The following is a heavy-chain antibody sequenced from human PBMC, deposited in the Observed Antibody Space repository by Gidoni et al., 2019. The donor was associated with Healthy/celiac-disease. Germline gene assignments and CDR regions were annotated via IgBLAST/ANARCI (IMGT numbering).Heavy chain of an antibody. CDR1: GGTFSSYA. Sequence: QVQLVQSGAEVKKPGSSVKVSCKASGGTFSSYAISWVRQAPGQGLEWMGGIIPIFGTANYAQKFQGRVTMTADESTSTAYMELSSLRSEDTAVYYCARVGFTGYSYEFGYYYGMDVWGQGTTVTVSS. D-gene: IGHD5-18*01. CDR2: IIPIFGTA. CDR3: ARVGFTGYSYEFGYYYGMDV. V-gene: IGHV1-69*01. J-gene: IGHJ6*02.